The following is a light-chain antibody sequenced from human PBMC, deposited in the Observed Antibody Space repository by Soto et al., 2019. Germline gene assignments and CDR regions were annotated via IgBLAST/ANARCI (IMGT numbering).Light chain of an antibody. J-gene: IGLJ3*02. CDR3: QSYDSSLSGSGV. Sequence: QSVLTQPPSVSGAPGQRVTISCTGSSSNIGGGYDVHWYQQLPGTAPKLLIYGNSNRPSGVPDRFSGSKSGTSASLAITGLQAEDEAGYYCQSYDSSLSGSGVFGGGTKLTVL. V-gene: IGLV1-40*01. CDR1: SSNIGGGYD. CDR2: GNS.